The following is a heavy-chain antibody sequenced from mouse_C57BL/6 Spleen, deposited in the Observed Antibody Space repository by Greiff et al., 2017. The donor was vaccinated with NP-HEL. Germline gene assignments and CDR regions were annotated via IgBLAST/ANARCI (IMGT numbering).Heavy chain of an antibody. V-gene: IGHV1-52*01. CDR1: GYTFTSYW. Sequence: VQLQQPGAELVRPGSSVKLSCKASGYTFTSYWMHWVKQRPIQGLEWIGNIDPSDSETHYNQKFKDKATLTVDKSSSTAYMQLSSLTSEDSAVYYCARRGYYGSSDLYYYAMDYWGQGTSVTVSS. J-gene: IGHJ4*01. CDR3: ARRGYYGSSDLYYYAMDY. D-gene: IGHD1-1*01. CDR2: IDPSDSET.